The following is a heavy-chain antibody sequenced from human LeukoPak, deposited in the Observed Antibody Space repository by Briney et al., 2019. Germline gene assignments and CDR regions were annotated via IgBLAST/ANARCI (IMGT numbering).Heavy chain of an antibody. CDR3: ARDQATVPLDY. Sequence: SETLSLTCTVSGGSISSYYWSWIRQPPGKGLEWIGYIYYSGSTNYNPSLKSRVTISVGTSKNQFSLKLSSVTAADTAVYYCARDQATVPLDYWGQGTLVTVSS. D-gene: IGHD4-11*01. CDR1: GGSISSYY. V-gene: IGHV4-59*01. CDR2: IYYSGST. J-gene: IGHJ4*02.